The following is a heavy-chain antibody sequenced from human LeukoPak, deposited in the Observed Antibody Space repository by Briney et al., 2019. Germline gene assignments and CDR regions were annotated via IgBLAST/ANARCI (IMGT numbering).Heavy chain of an antibody. J-gene: IGHJ4*02. Sequence: PGGSLRLSCAASGFTFSSYWMHWVRQAPGKGLVWVSRINSDGSSTSYADSVKGRFTISRDNAKNSLYLQMNSLRAEDTAVYYCASCGGDCYTADYWGQGTLVTVSS. D-gene: IGHD2-21*02. V-gene: IGHV3-74*01. CDR3: ASCGGDCYTADY. CDR2: INSDGSST. CDR1: GFTFSSYW.